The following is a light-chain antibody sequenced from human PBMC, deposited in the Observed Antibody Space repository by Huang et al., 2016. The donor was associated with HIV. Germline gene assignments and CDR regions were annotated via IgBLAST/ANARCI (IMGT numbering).Light chain of an antibody. V-gene: IGKV1-39*01. J-gene: IGKJ1*01. CDR1: QTISTY. CDR2: TAS. CDR3: QQSYSTPRT. Sequence: DIQMTQSPSSLSASLGDRVTITCRASQTISTYLNWFQQKPGKAPKLLISTASNLQSGIPSRFSGSGSGTDFTLTISSLQPEDFATDYCQQSYSTPRTFGQGTKVEIK.